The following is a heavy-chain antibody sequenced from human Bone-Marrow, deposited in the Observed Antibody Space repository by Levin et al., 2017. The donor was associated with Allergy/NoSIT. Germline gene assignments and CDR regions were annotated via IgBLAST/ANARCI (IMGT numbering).Heavy chain of an antibody. Sequence: GGSLRLSCAASGFTFSNYGMTWVRQAPGKGLEWVANIKQDGTEKNYVDSVKGRFTISRDNANNALHLQMSSLRVEDTAVYFCARKYSSAWCFDYWGQGILVAVSP. V-gene: IGHV3-7*01. D-gene: IGHD6-19*01. CDR2: IKQDGTEK. CDR1: GFTFSNYG. CDR3: ARKYSSAWCFDY. J-gene: IGHJ4*02.